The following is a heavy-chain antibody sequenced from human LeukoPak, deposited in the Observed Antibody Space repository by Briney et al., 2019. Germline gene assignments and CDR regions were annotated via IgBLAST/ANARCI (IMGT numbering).Heavy chain of an antibody. CDR3: ARDSRLEGGFDP. Sequence: APVKVSCKASGYTFTSYYMHWVRQAPGQGLEWMGIINPSGGSTSYAQKFQGRVTMTRDTSTSTVYMELSSLRSEDTAVYYCARDSRLEGGFDPWGQGTLVTVSS. J-gene: IGHJ5*02. V-gene: IGHV1-46*01. CDR1: GYTFTSYY. D-gene: IGHD5-12*01. CDR2: INPSGGST.